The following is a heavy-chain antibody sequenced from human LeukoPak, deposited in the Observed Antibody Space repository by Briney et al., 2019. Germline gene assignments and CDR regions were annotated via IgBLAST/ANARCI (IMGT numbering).Heavy chain of an antibody. Sequence: PSETLSLTCAVSGYSISSGYYWGWIRQPPGNGLEWIGTIYPSGTTYYNPSLKSRVTMSVDTSRNQFSLKLSSVTAADTAAYYCARSYSRATPDAFDIWGQGTMLTVSS. CDR1: GYSISSGYY. CDR2: IYPSGTT. V-gene: IGHV4-38-2*01. CDR3: ARSYSRATPDAFDI. J-gene: IGHJ3*02. D-gene: IGHD6-13*01.